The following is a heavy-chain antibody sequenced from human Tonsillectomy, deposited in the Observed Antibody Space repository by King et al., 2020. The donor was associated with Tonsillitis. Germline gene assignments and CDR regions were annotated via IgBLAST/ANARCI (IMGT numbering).Heavy chain of an antibody. V-gene: IGHV3-7*02. Sequence: VQLVESGGGLVQPGGSLRLSCAASGFTFSNYWMSWVRRAPGKGLEWVANIKQDGSEKYYVDSVKGRFTISRDNAKNSLYLQMNSLRAEDTAVYYCASGIYYDFWSGYLRDFDYWGQGTLVTVSS. CDR1: GFTFSNYW. D-gene: IGHD3-3*01. CDR2: IKQDGSEK. J-gene: IGHJ4*02. CDR3: ASGIYYDFWSGYLRDFDY.